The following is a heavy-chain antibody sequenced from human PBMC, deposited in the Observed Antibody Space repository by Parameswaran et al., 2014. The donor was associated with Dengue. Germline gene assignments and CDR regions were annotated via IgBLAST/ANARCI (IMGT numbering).Heavy chain of an antibody. Sequence: SWVRQAPGQGLEWMGWISAYNGNTNYAQKLQGRVTMTTDTSTSTAYMELRSLRSDDTAVYYCARDRTVTNYYYYMDVWGKGTTVTVSS. V-gene: IGHV1-18*01. D-gene: IGHD4-17*01. CDR3: ARDRTVTNYYYYMDV. CDR2: ISAYNGNT. J-gene: IGHJ6*03.